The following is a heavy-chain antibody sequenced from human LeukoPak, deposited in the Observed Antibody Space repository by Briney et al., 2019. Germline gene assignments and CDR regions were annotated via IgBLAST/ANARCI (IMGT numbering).Heavy chain of an antibody. V-gene: IGHV6-1*01. CDR3: ARDLGTSGWYTFDF. CDR2: TYYRSKWYD. Sequence: SQTLSLTCAISGDSVSSKNGAWNWIRQSPSRGLEWLGRTYYRSKWYDEYADSVKGRVTISPDTSKNQFSLHVYSVTPEDTAVYFCARDLGTSGWYTFDFWGQGTLVTVSS. J-gene: IGHJ5*01. CDR1: GDSVSSKNGA. D-gene: IGHD6-19*01.